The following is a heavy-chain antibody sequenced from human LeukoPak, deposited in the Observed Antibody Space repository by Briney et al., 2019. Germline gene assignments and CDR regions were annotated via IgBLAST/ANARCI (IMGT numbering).Heavy chain of an antibody. CDR1: GYTFTVYY. D-gene: IGHD3-10*01. CDR2: INPNSGGT. CDR3: AREGRYYEYDY. V-gene: IGHV1-2*02. J-gene: IGHJ4*02. Sequence: EASVRVSFKASGYTFTVYYMHWVRQAPGQGLEWMGWINPNSGGTNYAQKFQGRVTMTRDTSISTAYMELSRLRSDDTAVYYCAREGRYYEYDYWGQGTLVTVSS.